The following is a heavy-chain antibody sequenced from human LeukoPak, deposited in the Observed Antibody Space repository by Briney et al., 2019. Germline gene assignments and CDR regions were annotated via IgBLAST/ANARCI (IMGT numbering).Heavy chain of an antibody. CDR1: GFTFSSYA. CDR2: ISGSGGST. Sequence: PGGSLRLSCAASGFTFSSYAMSWVRQAPGKGLGWVSAISGSGGSTYYADSVKGRFTISRDNSKNTLYLQMNSLKTEDTAVYYCTTDSSGWYSLDYWGQGTLVTVSS. V-gene: IGHV3-23*01. J-gene: IGHJ4*02. CDR3: TTDSSGWYSLDY. D-gene: IGHD6-19*01.